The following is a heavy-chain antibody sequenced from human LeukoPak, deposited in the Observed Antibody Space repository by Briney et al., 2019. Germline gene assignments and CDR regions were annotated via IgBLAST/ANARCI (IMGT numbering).Heavy chain of an antibody. CDR1: GYTFHGYD. J-gene: IGHJ4*02. D-gene: IGHD1-26*01. CDR2: MNPNTGDT. V-gene: IGHV1-8*01. CDR3: TRGSLSGSSRDY. Sequence: ASVSVPYQDSGYTFHGYDLQWVGQATGQGLEWMGWMNPNTGDTGYAQKFQGRVTMTRNSSIDTAYMELSGLRSEDTAVYYCTRGSLSGSSRDYWGEGTLLTVSS.